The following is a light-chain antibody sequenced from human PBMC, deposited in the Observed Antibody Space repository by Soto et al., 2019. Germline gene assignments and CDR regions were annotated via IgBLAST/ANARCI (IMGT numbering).Light chain of an antibody. CDR1: SSDVGGYDY. J-gene: IGLJ1*01. CDR2: DVT. V-gene: IGLV2-11*01. Sequence: SALTQPRSVSGSPGQSVTISCAGTSSDVGGYDYVSWYQQHPDKVPKILIFDVTKRPSGVPARFTGSKSGNTASLTISGLLAEDEADYYCCSYVGSYSYVFGTGTKVTVL. CDR3: CSYVGSYSYV.